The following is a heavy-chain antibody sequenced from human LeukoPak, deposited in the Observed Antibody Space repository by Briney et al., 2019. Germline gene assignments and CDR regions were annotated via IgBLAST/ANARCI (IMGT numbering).Heavy chain of an antibody. V-gene: IGHV1-8*03. CDR1: GYTFTSYD. D-gene: IGHD5-18*01. CDR2: MNPNSGNT. CDR3: AREGLYNYGYVYGH. J-gene: IGHJ4*02. Sequence: ASVKVSCKASGYTFTSYDINWVRQATGQGLEWMGWMNPNSGNTGYAQKFQGRVTITRNTSISTAYMELSSLRSEDTAVYFCAREGLYNYGYVYGHWGQGNLVTVSS.